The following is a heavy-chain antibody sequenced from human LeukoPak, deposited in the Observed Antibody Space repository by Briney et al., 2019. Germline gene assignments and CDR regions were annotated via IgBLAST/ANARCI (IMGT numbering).Heavy chain of an antibody. CDR1: GFTFSSYS. V-gene: IGHV3-21*01. CDR2: ISSSSNYI. D-gene: IGHD3-3*01. Sequence: GGSLRLSCTASGFTFSSYSMNWVRQAPGKGLEWVSSISSSSNYIYYADSVKGRFTISRDNAKNSLYLQMNSLRAEDTAVYYCARVEESASFDPWGQGTLVTVSS. CDR3: ARVEESASFDP. J-gene: IGHJ5*02.